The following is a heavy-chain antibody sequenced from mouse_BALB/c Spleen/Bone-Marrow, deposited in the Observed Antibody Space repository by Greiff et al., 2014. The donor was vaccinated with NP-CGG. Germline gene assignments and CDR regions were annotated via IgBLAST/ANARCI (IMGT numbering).Heavy chain of an antibody. CDR2: TYPGDGDT. J-gene: IGHJ4*01. CDR1: GYAFSNYG. Sequence: VMLVESGAEVMRPGSSVDISCKASGYAFSNYGMNWVKQRPGQGLEWIGQTYPGDGDTNYNGKFKGRVTLTADKSSSTAYMQLSSLTSEDSAVYFCASVYDYGRGYAMDYWGQGTSVTVSS. CDR3: ASVYDYGRGYAMDY. V-gene: IGHV1-80*01. D-gene: IGHD2-4*01.